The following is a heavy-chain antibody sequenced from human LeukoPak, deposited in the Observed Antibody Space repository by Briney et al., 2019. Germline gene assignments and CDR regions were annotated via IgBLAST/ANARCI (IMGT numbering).Heavy chain of an antibody. D-gene: IGHD6-19*01. Sequence: GGSLGLSCVASEFTFSSHAMNWVRQAPGKGLEWVSSISGGGESTNYADSVKGRFTVSRDNSKNTLYLQINSLRGEDTAVYYCAIGKYSSGGVPDYWGQGTLVTVSS. CDR3: AIGKYSSGGVPDY. CDR2: ISGGGEST. J-gene: IGHJ4*02. V-gene: IGHV3-23*01. CDR1: EFTFSSHA.